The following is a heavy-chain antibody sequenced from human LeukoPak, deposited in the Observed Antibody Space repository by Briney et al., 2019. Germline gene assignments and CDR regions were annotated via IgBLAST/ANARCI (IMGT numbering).Heavy chain of an antibody. J-gene: IGHJ4*02. CDR3: AKDSSGSGSYYLDY. D-gene: IGHD3-10*01. V-gene: IGHV3-7*03. Sequence: PGGSLRLSCAASGFTFSSYWMSWVRQAPGKGLEWVANIRQDGSEKYYVDSVKGRFTISRDNSKNTLYLQMNSLRAEDTAVYYCAKDSSGSGSYYLDYWGQGTLVTVSS. CDR2: IRQDGSEK. CDR1: GFTFSSYW.